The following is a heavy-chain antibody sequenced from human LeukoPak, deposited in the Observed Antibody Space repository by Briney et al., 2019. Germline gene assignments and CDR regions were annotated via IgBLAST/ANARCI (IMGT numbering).Heavy chain of an antibody. CDR1: GGSISSSSYY. D-gene: IGHD4-17*01. CDR3: ARSTVTTEY. Sequence: SETLSLTCTVSGGSISSSSYYWGWIRQPPGKGLEWIGSTYYSGSTYYSPSLKSRVTISVDTSKNQFSLKLSSVTAADTAVYYCARSTVTTEYWGQGTLVTVSS. CDR2: TYYSGST. J-gene: IGHJ4*02. V-gene: IGHV4-39*01.